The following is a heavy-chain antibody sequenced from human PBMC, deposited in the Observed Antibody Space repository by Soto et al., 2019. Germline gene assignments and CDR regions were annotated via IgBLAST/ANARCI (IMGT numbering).Heavy chain of an antibody. J-gene: IGHJ6*02. D-gene: IGHD3-3*01. CDR3: ARQGRFLESPPDYYYGMDV. V-gene: IGHV4-39*01. CDR2: IYYSGST. CDR1: CGSISSSSYY. Sequence: PSETLSLTCTVSCGSISSSSYYWGWIRQPPGKGLEWIGSIYYSGSTYYNPSLKSRVTISVDTSKNQFSLKLSSVTAADTAVYYCARQGRFLESPPDYYYGMDVWGQGTTVTVSS.